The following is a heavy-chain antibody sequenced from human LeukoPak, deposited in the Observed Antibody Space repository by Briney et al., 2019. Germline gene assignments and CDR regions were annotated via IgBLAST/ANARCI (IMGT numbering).Heavy chain of an antibody. CDR2: IYTSGST. J-gene: IGHJ3*02. CDR3: ARRGYYYDSSGYYEPSAFDI. V-gene: IGHV4-4*09. Sequence: SETLSLTCTVSGGSISSYYWSWIRQPPGKGLEWIGYIYTSGSTNYNPSLKSRVAISVDTSKNQFSLKLSSVTAADTAVYYCARRGYYYDSSGYYEPSAFDIWGQGTMVTVSS. CDR1: GGSISSYY. D-gene: IGHD3-22*01.